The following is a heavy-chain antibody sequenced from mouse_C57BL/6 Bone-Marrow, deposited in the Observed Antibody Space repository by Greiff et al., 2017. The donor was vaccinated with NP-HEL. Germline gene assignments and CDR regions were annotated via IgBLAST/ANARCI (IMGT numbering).Heavy chain of an antibody. CDR2: INPSSGYT. CDR3: ARGGTTVVFDY. V-gene: IGHV1-4*01. J-gene: IGHJ2*01. CDR1: GYTFTSYT. D-gene: IGHD1-1*01. Sequence: QVQLQQSGAELARPGASVKMSCKASGYTFTSYTMHWVKQRPGQGLEWIGYINPSSGYTKYNQKFKDKATLTADKSSRTAYMQLSSLTSEDSAVYYCARGGTTVVFDYWGQGTTLTVSS.